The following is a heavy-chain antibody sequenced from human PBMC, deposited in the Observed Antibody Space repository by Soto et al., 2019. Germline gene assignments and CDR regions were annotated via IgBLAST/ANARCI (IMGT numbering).Heavy chain of an antibody. J-gene: IGHJ4*02. D-gene: IGHD3-3*01. Sequence: ASVKVSCKASGYTFTGYYMHWVRQAPGQGLEWMGWINPNSGGTNYAQKFQGRVTMTRDTSISTAHMELSRLRSDDTAVYYCARGPYYDFWSGYSYYFDYWGQGTLVTVSS. CDR3: ARGPYYDFWSGYSYYFDY. V-gene: IGHV1-2*02. CDR2: INPNSGGT. CDR1: GYTFTGYY.